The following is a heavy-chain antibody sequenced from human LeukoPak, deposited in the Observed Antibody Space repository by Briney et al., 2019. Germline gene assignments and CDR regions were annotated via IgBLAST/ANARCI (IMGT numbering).Heavy chain of an antibody. J-gene: IGHJ4*02. CDR1: GFSVTNNY. CDR3: ARGDGYNFFDY. Sequence: PGGSLRLSCAVSGFSVTNNYMSWVRQAPGKGLEWVSVFYVGGATYYADSVEGRFTISRDNSENTLYLQMKSLRAEDTAVYYCARGDGYNFFDYWGQGTLVTVSS. V-gene: IGHV3-53*01. D-gene: IGHD5-24*01. CDR2: FYVGGAT.